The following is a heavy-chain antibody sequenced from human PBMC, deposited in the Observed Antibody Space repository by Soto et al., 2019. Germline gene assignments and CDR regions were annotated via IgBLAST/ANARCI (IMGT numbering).Heavy chain of an antibody. CDR2: INAGNGNT. V-gene: IGHV1-3*01. CDR3: ARVLSGYCSGGSCQMDV. J-gene: IGHJ6*02. CDR1: GYTFTSYA. Sequence: QVQLVQSGAEVKKPGASVKVSCKASGYTFTSYAMHWVRQAPGQRLEWMGWINAGNGNTKYSQKFQGRVTITRDTAASTIYMELRSLRSEDTAVYYCARVLSGYCSGGSCQMDVWGQGTTVTVSS. D-gene: IGHD2-15*01.